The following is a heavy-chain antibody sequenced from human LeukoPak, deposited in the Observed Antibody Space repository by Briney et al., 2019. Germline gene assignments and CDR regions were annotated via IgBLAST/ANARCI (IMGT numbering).Heavy chain of an antibody. J-gene: IGHJ4*02. V-gene: IGHV3-7*01. CDR2: IRQDGSEK. CDR3: ASLEYSSSSHY. CDR1: GFTFSSYW. D-gene: IGHD6-6*01. Sequence: PGGSLRLSCAASGFTFSSYWMSWVRQAPGKGLEWVANIRQDGSEKYYVDSVKGRFTISRDNAKNSLYLQMNSLRAEDTAVYYCASLEYSSSSHYWGQGTLVTVSS.